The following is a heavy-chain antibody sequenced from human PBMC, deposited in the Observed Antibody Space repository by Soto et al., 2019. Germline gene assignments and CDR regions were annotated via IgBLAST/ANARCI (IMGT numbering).Heavy chain of an antibody. CDR3: ARTYYDFWSGSPSNPYYYGMDV. Sequence: SVKVSCKASGGTFSSYAISWVRQAPGQGLEWMGGIIPIFGTANYAQKFQGRVTITADESTSTAYMELSSLRSEDTAVYYCARTYYDFWSGSPSNPYYYGMDVWGQGTTVTVSS. D-gene: IGHD3-3*01. V-gene: IGHV1-69*13. CDR2: IIPIFGTA. CDR1: GGTFSSYA. J-gene: IGHJ6*02.